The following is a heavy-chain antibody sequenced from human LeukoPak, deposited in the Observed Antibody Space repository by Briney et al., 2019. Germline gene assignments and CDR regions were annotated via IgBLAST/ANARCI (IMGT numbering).Heavy chain of an antibody. CDR2: ISTETGDGTT. J-gene: IGHJ4*02. D-gene: IGHD6-13*01. V-gene: IGHV3-15*01. Sequence: GGSLRLSCAASGFTFSSYAMSWVRQAPGKGPEWVGRISTETGDGTTEYAAPVKGRFSISRDDSKNTLYLQMNSLQTEDTAVYYCTTWLSRGSSWFDYWGQGALVTVSP. CDR1: GFTFSSYA. CDR3: TTWLSRGSSWFDY.